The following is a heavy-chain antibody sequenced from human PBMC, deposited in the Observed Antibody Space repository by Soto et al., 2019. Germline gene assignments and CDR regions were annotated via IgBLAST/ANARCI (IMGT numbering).Heavy chain of an antibody. Sequence: QVQLVQSGPEVKNPGASVRVSCVASGYAFTSYGVNWVRQAPGQGLEWMGWIAPHSGRTTYLPKFQGRVTMPADVSTNTAYIELRSLTSDDTGTYFCARAATGSYHSAYWGQGTVVTVSS. D-gene: IGHD3-10*01. CDR1: GYAFTSYG. V-gene: IGHV1-18*04. CDR2: IAPHSGRT. CDR3: ARAATGSYHSAY. J-gene: IGHJ4*02.